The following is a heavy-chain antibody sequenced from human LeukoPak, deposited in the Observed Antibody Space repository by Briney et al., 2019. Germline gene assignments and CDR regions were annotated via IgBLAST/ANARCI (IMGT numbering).Heavy chain of an antibody. V-gene: IGHV1-69*04. CDR3: ARDPGYYGVSGYYHYYFDY. J-gene: IGHJ4*02. CDR2: IIPILAIA. CDR1: GGTFNSYA. D-gene: IGHD3-22*01. Sequence: SVKVSCTASGGTFNSYAISWVRQAPGQGLEWMGRIIPILAIANYTQKFQGRVTITADKSTSTAYMELSSLRSEDTAVYYCARDPGYYGVSGYYHYYFDYWGQGTLVTVSS.